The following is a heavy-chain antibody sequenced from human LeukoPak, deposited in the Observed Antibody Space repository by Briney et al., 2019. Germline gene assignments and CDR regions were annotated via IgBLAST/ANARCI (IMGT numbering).Heavy chain of an antibody. D-gene: IGHD2-2*01. J-gene: IGHJ4*02. V-gene: IGHV3-7*01. CDR2: IKQDGSEK. Sequence: RGSLTPSSPASAFIFTSYWMSWVRQAPGKVREWVANIKQDGSEKYYVDSVKGRFTISRDNAKNSLYLQTNSLRAADTAVYYCATSRTLDYWGQGTLVTVSS. CDR3: ATSRTLDY. CDR1: AFIFTSYW.